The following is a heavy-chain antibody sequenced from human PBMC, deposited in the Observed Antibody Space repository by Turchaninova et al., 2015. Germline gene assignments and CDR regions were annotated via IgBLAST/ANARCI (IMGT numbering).Heavy chain of an antibody. V-gene: IGHV3-53*01. CDR1: ELSASRNY. CDR3: AIDHSASYPYAFDI. CDR2: MSSGGTT. Sequence: EGQRVESGGGWIQPGGSLSLSCAVSELSASRNYMGGVRRAPGKGLEWAAVMSSGGTTYYADSVKGRFTISRDNSENTLYLQMNSLRAEDTAVYYCAIDHSASYPYAFDIWGQETMVTVSS. D-gene: IGHD1-26*01. J-gene: IGHJ3*02.